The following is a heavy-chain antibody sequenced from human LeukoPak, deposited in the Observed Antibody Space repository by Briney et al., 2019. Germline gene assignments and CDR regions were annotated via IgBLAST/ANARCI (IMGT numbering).Heavy chain of an antibody. V-gene: IGHV1-18*01. CDR1: GYTFTSYG. Sequence: ASVNVSCKASGYTFTSYGISWVRQAPGQGLEWMGWISAYNGNTNYAQKLQGRVTMTTDTSTSTAYMELRSLRSDDTAVYYCARDVRYCSGGSCYSEGTWFDPWGQGTLVTVSS. CDR3: ARDVRYCSGGSCYSEGTWFDP. CDR2: ISAYNGNT. D-gene: IGHD2-15*01. J-gene: IGHJ5*02.